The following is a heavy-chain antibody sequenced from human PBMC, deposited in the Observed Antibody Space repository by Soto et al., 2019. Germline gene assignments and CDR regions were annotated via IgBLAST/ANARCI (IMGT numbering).Heavy chain of an antibody. V-gene: IGHV3-21*04. Sequence: GGSLRLSCAASGFTFSSYSMNWVRQAPGKGLEWVSSISSSSSYIYYADSVKGRFTISRDNAKNSLYLQMSSLRAEDTAVYYCARARRDGRTGYALDVWGQGTTVTVSS. CDR1: GFTFSSYS. CDR3: ARARRDGRTGYALDV. J-gene: IGHJ6*02. CDR2: ISSSSSYI.